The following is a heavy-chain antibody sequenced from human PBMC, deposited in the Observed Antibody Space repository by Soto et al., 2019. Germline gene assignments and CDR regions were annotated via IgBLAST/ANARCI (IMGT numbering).Heavy chain of an antibody. D-gene: IGHD5-12*01. CDR2: INHSGST. V-gene: IGHV4-34*01. Sequence: QVQLQQWGAGLLKPSETLSLTCAVYGGSFSGYYWSWIRQPPGKGLEWIGEINHSGSTNYNPSLKSRVTISVDTSKNQFSLKLSSVTAADTAVYYCARVGGYDFEGGEFDYWGQGTLVTVSS. CDR3: ARVGGYDFEGGEFDY. J-gene: IGHJ4*02. CDR1: GGSFSGYY.